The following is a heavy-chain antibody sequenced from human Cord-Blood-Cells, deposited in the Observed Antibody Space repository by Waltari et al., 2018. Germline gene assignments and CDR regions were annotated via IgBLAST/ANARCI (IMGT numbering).Heavy chain of an antibody. CDR3: ARHLGMVYAIQNAFDI. J-gene: IGHJ3*02. V-gene: IGHV4-39*01. Sequence: QLQLQESGPGLVKPSETLSLTCTVSGGSISSSSYYWGWIRQPPGKGLEWIGSIYYSGSTYYNPSLKSRVTISVDTSKNQFSLKLSSVTAADTAVYYCARHLGMVYAIQNAFDIWGQGTMVTVSS. CDR1: GGSISSSSYY. CDR2: IYYSGST. D-gene: IGHD2-8*01.